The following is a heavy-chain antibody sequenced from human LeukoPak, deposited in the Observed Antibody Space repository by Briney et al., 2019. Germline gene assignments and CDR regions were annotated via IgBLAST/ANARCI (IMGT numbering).Heavy chain of an antibody. V-gene: IGHV3-48*02. CDR3: ARFIYGDYGAFDY. CDR2: ISSGSTII. Sequence: GRSLRLSCAASGFTFSSYSMNWVRQAPGKGLEWISHISSGSTIIYYADSVKGRFTISRDNAKNSLFLQMNSLRDEDTAVYYCARFIYGDYGAFDYWGQGTLVTVSS. CDR1: GFTFSSYS. D-gene: IGHD4-17*01. J-gene: IGHJ4*02.